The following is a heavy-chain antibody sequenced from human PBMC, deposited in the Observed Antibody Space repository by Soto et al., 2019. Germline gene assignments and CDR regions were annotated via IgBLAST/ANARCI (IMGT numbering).Heavy chain of an antibody. V-gene: IGHV3-30-3*01. D-gene: IGHD6-19*01. J-gene: IGHJ4*02. Sequence: QVQLVESGGGVVQPGRSLRLSCAASGFTFSSYAMHWVRQAPGKGLEWVAVISYDGSNKYYADYVKGRFTISRDNSKNTLYLQMNSLRAEDTAVYYCARDGRAQSVAGSDYWGQGTLVTVSS. CDR3: ARDGRAQSVAGSDY. CDR2: ISYDGSNK. CDR1: GFTFSSYA.